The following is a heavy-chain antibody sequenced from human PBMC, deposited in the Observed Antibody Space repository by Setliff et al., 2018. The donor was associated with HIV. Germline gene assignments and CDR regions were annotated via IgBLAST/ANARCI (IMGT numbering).Heavy chain of an antibody. CDR3: ARDPRYCTNGVCYRYFDY. CDR2: ISFDETTK. J-gene: IGHJ4*02. V-gene: IGHV3-30*04. D-gene: IGHD2-8*01. CDR1: GFTFSFYA. Sequence: GGSLRLSCAGSGFTFSFYAMHWVRQAPGKGLEWLAIISFDETTKYSADSLKGRFTVSRDNSKDTLYLQMNSLRAEDTAVYYCARDPRYCTNGVCYRYFDYWGQGTLVTVSS.